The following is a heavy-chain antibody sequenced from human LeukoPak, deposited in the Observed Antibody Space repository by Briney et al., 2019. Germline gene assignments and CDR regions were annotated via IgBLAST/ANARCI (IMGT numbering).Heavy chain of an antibody. CDR1: GFTFSSYA. CDR2: ISGSGGST. Sequence: PGGSLRLSCAASGFTFSSYAMSWVRQAPGKGLEWVSAISGSGGSTYYADSVKGRFTISRDNPKNTLYLQMNSLRAEDTAVYYCAKGYYDSSGYYPWYFDYWGQGTLVTVSS. J-gene: IGHJ4*02. CDR3: AKGYYDSSGYYPWYFDY. V-gene: IGHV3-23*01. D-gene: IGHD3-22*01.